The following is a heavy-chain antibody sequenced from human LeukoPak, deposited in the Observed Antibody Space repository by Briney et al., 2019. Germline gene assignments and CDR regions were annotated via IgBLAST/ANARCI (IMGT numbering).Heavy chain of an antibody. CDR1: GFAFSNAW. V-gene: IGHV3-15*05. CDR3: ASDSPYYGMDV. D-gene: IGHD2-21*01. J-gene: IGHJ6*02. Sequence: GGSLRLSCAASGFAFSNAWMSWVRQAPGKGLEWVGRIKSKTDGGTTGSAAPVKGRFTISRDDSKNTLYLQMSGLRVEDTAVYHCASDSPYYGMDVWGQGTTVTVSS. CDR2: IKSKTDGGTT.